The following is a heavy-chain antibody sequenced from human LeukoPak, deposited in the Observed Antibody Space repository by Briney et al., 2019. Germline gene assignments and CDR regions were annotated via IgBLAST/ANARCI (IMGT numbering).Heavy chain of an antibody. D-gene: IGHD5-18*01. J-gene: IGHJ4*02. Sequence: SGGSLRLSCAASGFTFDDYAVHWVRQAPGKGLEWVSGISWNSGSIGYADSVKGRFAISRDNAKNSLYLQMNSLRAEDMALYYCARGGYSYGRSKFDYWGQGTLVTVSS. CDR3: ARGGYSYGRSKFDY. CDR1: GFTFDDYA. CDR2: ISWNSGSI. V-gene: IGHV3-9*03.